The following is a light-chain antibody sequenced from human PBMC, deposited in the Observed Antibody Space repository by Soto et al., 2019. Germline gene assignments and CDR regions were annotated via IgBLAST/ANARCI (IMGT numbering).Light chain of an antibody. V-gene: IGKV1-39*01. CDR1: QNIKMY. CDR2: STS. J-gene: IGKJ1*01. Sequence: DIQMTESPSSLSASVGDRVTIICRASQNIKMYLNWYHQKPGKAPNLLIYSTSKLHNGVPSRFSGGGSGTDFTLTISSLQSDDFGTFFCQQSYTTPTFGKGTKVDVK. CDR3: QQSYTTPT.